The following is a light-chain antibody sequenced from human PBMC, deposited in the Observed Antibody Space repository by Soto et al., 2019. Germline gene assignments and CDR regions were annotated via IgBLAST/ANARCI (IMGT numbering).Light chain of an antibody. V-gene: IGLV2-14*01. CDR3: SSFTTSSTYV. CDR1: SSDVGAYDS. CDR2: QVN. Sequence: QSALTQPASVSGSPGQSITISCTGTSSDVGAYDSVSWYQQYPGRAPKLMIHQVNNRPSGVSNRFSGSKSGNSASLTISGLQAEDEADYYCSSFTTSSTYVVGAGTKPPS. J-gene: IGLJ1*01.